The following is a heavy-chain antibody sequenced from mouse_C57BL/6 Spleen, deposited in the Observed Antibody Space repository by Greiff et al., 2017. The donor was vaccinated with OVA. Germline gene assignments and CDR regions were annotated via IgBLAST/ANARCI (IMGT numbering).Heavy chain of an antibody. J-gene: IGHJ3*01. V-gene: IGHV5-4*01. CDR1: GFTFSSYA. CDR3: ARDRYYSNYLGWFAY. D-gene: IGHD2-5*01. Sequence: EVQVVESGGGLVKPGGSLKPPCAASGFTFSSYAMSWVRQIPEKRLEWVATIRDGGSYTYYPDNVKGRFTSARDNAKNNLYLQMSHLKSEDTAMYYCARDRYYSNYLGWFAYWGQGTLVTVSA. CDR2: IRDGGSYT.